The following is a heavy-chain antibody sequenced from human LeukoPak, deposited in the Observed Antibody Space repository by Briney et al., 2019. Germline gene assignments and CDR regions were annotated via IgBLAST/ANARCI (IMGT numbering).Heavy chain of an antibody. J-gene: IGHJ4*02. CDR2: ISSNGGST. CDR3: QGEDGIRYNDY. CDR1: GFTFSSYA. D-gene: IGHD3-9*01. V-gene: IGHV3-64*01. Sequence: PGGSLRITCPASGFTFSSYAMHWVRQAEGKGQEYVSAISSNGGSTYYANSVKGRFTISRDNSKNTLYLQMGSLRAEDTAVYFFQGEDGIRYNDYWGQGTLVTVSS.